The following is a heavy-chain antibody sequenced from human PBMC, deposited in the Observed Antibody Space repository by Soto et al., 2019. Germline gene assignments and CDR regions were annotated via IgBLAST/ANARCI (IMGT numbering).Heavy chain of an antibody. CDR3: AHRLRAYSSSSGSDY. CDR2: IYWNDDK. Sequence: QITLKESGPTLVKPPQTLTLTCTFSGFSLSTSGVGVGWIRQPPGKALEWLALIYWNDDKRYSPSLKSRLTITKDTSKNHVVLTMTNMDNVDTATYYCAHRLRAYSSSSGSDYWGQGTLVTVSS. CDR1: GFSLSTSGVG. J-gene: IGHJ4*02. V-gene: IGHV2-5*01. D-gene: IGHD6-6*01.